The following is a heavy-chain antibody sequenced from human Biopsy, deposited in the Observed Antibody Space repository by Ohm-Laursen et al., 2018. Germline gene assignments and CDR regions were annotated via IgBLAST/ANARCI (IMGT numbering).Heavy chain of an antibody. J-gene: IGHJ6*02. D-gene: IGHD3-16*01. CDR2: INHRGST. Sequence: PSETLSLTCAVYGGSFSGYYWSWIRQPPGKGLEWFGEINHRGSTNYNPSLKSRVTISVDTSKNQFSQKLRSVTAADTAVYYCARAVDYYDPYYYYGLDVWGQGTTVTVSS. CDR3: ARAVDYYDPYYYYGLDV. V-gene: IGHV4-34*01. CDR1: GGSFSGYY.